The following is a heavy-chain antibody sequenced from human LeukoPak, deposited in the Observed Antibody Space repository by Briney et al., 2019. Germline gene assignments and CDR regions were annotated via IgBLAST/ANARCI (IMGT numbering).Heavy chain of an antibody. D-gene: IGHD3-22*01. CDR3: ARTAYYYDSSGYYFDY. J-gene: IGHJ4*02. CDR1: GFTFSSYA. CDR2: ISYGGSNK. V-gene: IGHV3-30*04. Sequence: GGSLRLSCAASGFTFSSYAMHWVRQAPGKGLEWVAVISYGGSNKYYADSVKGRFTISRDNSKNTLYLQMNSLRAEDTAVYYCARTAYYYDSSGYYFDYWGQGTLVTVSS.